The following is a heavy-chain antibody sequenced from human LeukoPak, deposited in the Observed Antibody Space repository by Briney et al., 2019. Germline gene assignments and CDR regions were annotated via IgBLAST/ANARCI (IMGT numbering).Heavy chain of an antibody. D-gene: IGHD3-9*01. J-gene: IGHJ5*02. CDR1: GYTFTGYY. V-gene: IGHV1-2*02. CDR3: ARAKRRDLTGPPSGA. Sequence: ASVTVSFKASGYTFTGYYMHWVRQAPGQGLEWMGWINPNSGGTNYAQKFQGRVTMTRDTSISTAYMELSRLRSDDTAVYYCARAKRRDLTGPPSGAWGQGTLVTVSA. CDR2: INPNSGGT.